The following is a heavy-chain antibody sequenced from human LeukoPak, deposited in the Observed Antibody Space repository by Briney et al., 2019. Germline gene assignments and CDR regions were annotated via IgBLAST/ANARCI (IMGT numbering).Heavy chain of an antibody. D-gene: IGHD6-13*01. CDR2: IYYSGTT. CDR1: GGSFSGYY. V-gene: IGHV4-59*01. Sequence: ETLSLTCAVYGGSFSGYYWSWIRQPPGKGLEWIGYIYYSGTTNYNPSLKSRVTISVDTSKNQFSLKLSSVTAADTAVYYCARGVYIAAAQYAYWGQGTLVTVSS. J-gene: IGHJ4*02. CDR3: ARGVYIAAAQYAY.